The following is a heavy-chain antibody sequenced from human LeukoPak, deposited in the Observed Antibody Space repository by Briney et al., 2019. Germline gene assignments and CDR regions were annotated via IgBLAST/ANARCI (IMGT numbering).Heavy chain of an antibody. Sequence: PGGSLRLSCAASGFTFSSYSMNWVRQAPGKGLEWVSSISSSSSYIYYADSVKGRFTISRDNAKKSLYLQMNSLRAEDTAVYYCARDLGYSSSWTRWFDPWGQGTLVTVSS. J-gene: IGHJ5*02. D-gene: IGHD6-13*01. CDR3: ARDLGYSSSWTRWFDP. CDR2: ISSSSSYI. CDR1: GFTFSSYS. V-gene: IGHV3-21*01.